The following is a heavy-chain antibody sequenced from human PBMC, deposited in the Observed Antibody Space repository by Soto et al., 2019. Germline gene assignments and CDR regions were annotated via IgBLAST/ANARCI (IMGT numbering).Heavy chain of an antibody. V-gene: IGHV4-61*01. CDR3: ARDFAYFDS. D-gene: IGHD3-3*01. Sequence: SATLSLTCTVSGGSFKSGSYSWSWIRQPPGKGLEWIGYVYHTGRTSYNPSLKSRVSISMDTSKNQFSLNLDSVTAADTAVYFCARDFAYFDSWGQGTLVTVS. CDR1: GGSFKSGSYS. CDR2: VYHTGRT. J-gene: IGHJ4*02.